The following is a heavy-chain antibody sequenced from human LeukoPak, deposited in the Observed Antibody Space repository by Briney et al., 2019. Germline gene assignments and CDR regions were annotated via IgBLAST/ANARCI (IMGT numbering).Heavy chain of an antibody. CDR1: GFTFSSYG. Sequence: HPGGSLRLSCAASGFTFSSYGMSWVRQAPGKGLEWVSAISDSGGSTNYADSVKGRFIISRDNSKSTLYLQMNSLRAEDTAVYYCAKSYYYGISGPDKYAFDSWGQGTLVTVSS. CDR2: ISDSGGST. J-gene: IGHJ4*02. D-gene: IGHD3-22*01. V-gene: IGHV3-23*01. CDR3: AKSYYYGISGPDKYAFDS.